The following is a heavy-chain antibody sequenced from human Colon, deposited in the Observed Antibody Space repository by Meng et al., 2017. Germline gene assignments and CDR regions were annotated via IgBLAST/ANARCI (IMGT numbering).Heavy chain of an antibody. CDR3: TTWYGEY. CDR1: GDSVFSNRAL. CDR2: TYYRSEWQN. V-gene: IGHV6-1*01. J-gene: IGHJ4*02. Sequence: QVQLPQSGPGPVKPSQTLSLACAISGDSVFSNRALWHWVRQSPSRGLEWLGQTYYRSEWQNHYGVSVKSRITINADTSRNHFSLHLNSVTPEDTAVYYCTTWYGEYWGQGTLVTVSS. D-gene: IGHD3-10*01.